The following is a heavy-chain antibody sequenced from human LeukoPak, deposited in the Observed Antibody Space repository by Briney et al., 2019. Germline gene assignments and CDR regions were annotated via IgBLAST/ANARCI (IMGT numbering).Heavy chain of an antibody. J-gene: IGHJ4*02. Sequence: PGGSLRLSCAASGFTFSDYSMNWVRQAPGKGLEWVSSISSSTFYKFYADSVRGRFTVSRDNAQNSQYLQMNSLRAKDTAVYYCTRGGTTNSATDYWGQGTLVTVSS. V-gene: IGHV3-21*01. CDR3: TRGGTTNSATDY. CDR2: ISSSTFYK. D-gene: IGHD1/OR15-1a*01. CDR1: GFTFSDYS.